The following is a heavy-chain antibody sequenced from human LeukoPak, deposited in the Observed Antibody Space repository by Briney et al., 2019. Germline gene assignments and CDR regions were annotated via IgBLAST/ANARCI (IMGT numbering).Heavy chain of an antibody. CDR2: IYYSGST. J-gene: IGHJ4*02. CDR1: GGSISSSSYH. CDR3: ARLYCGGDCYLSHIDY. V-gene: IGHV4-39*01. D-gene: IGHD2-21*02. Sequence: SETLSLTCTVSGGSISSSSYHWGWIRQPPGKGLEWIGSIYYSGSTYYNPSLKSRVTISVDTSKNQFSLKLSSVTAADTAVYYCARLYCGGDCYLSHIDYWGQGTLVTVSS.